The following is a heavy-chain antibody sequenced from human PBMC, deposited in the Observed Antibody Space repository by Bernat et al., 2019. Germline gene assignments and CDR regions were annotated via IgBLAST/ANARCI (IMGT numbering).Heavy chain of an antibody. D-gene: IGHD6-13*01. CDR2: ISAYNGNT. J-gene: IGHJ6*02. Sequence: QVQLVQSGAEVKKPGASVKVSCKASGYTFTSYGISWVRQAPGQGLEWMGWISAYNGNTNYAQKLRGRVTMTTDTSTSTAYMELRSLRSDDTAVYYCARVPGIAAAGTYYYYYYGMDVWGQGTTVTVSS. V-gene: IGHV1-18*01. CDR1: GYTFTSYG. CDR3: ARVPGIAAAGTYYYYYYGMDV.